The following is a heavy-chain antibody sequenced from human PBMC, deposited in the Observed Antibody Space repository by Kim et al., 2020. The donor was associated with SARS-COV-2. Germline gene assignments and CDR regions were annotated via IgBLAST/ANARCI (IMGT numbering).Heavy chain of an antibody. CDR2: IIPIFGTA. V-gene: IGHV1-69*13. CDR1: GGTFSSYA. D-gene: IGHD3-16*01. Sequence: SVKVSCKASGGTFSSYAISWVRQAPGQGLEWMGGIIPIFGTANYAQKFQGRVTITADESTSTAYMELSSLRSEDTAVYYCARAFGSAGIQFKYHFDYWGQGTLVTVSS. CDR3: ARAFGSAGIQFKYHFDY. J-gene: IGHJ4*02.